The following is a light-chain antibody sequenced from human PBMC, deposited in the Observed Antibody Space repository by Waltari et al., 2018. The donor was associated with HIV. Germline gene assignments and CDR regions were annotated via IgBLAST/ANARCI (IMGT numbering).Light chain of an antibody. Sequence: SFELTQPSSVSVSPGQTARITCSGDLLARKYVRWFQQKSGQAPVLMIYKDTERPSGIPERFSGSSSGTIVTLTISGAQVEDEADYYCYSAADNTVVFGGGTKLIVL. CDR1: LLARKY. CDR3: YSAADNTVV. V-gene: IGLV3-27*01. CDR2: KDT. J-gene: IGLJ2*01.